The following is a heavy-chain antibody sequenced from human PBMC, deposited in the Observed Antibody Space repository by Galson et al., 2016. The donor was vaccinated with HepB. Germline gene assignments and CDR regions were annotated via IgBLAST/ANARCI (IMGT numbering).Heavy chain of an antibody. CDR3: TTAQGGDYYYAMDV. Sequence: SLRLSCAASGFTFTNTWMNWVRQAPGKGLEWVGRIRSRADGGTTDYAAPVQGRFTVSRDDSKKTLYLQMNSLTTDDTALYFCTTAQGGDYYYAMDVWGQGTTVTVS. V-gene: IGHV3-15*07. D-gene: IGHD3-16*01. CDR1: GFTFTNTW. CDR2: IRSRADGGTT. J-gene: IGHJ6*02.